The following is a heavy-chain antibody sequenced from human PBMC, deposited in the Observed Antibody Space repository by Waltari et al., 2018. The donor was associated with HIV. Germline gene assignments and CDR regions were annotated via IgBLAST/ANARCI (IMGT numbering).Heavy chain of an antibody. J-gene: IGHJ4*02. CDR1: GYSISSGYY. Sequence: QVQLQESGPGLVKPSETLSLTCAVSGYSISSGYYWGWIRQPPGKGLEWIGSIYHSGITYHNPSLKSLVTISVATSKNQFSLKLGAVTAADTAVYYCARDRAGATYDFWSGYYRNGWDYWGQGTLVTVSS. V-gene: IGHV4-38-2*02. D-gene: IGHD3-3*01. CDR2: IYHSGIT. CDR3: ARDRAGATYDFWSGYYRNGWDY.